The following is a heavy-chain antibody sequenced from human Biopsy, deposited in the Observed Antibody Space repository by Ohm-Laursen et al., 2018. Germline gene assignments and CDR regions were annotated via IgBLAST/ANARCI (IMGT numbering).Heavy chain of an antibody. D-gene: IGHD6-19*01. CDR1: VYSFTSSY. CDR3: SRNTGWYGDLYYFDY. V-gene: IGHV1-46*01. CDR2: INSSGFTT. J-gene: IGHJ4*02. Sequence: ASVKVFGTASVYSFTSSYMHCVRQAPGHGLEWMGIINSSGFTTSYPQIFQSRVTMTRDTSKSTVYMELSSLRSAETAVYFSSRNTGWYGDLYYFDYWGQGTLVTVSS.